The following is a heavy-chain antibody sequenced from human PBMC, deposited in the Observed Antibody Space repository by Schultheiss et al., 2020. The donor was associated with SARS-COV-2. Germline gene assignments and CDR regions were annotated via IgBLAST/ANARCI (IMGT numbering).Heavy chain of an antibody. V-gene: IGHV3-66*01. CDR2: IYSGGST. J-gene: IGHJ4*02. CDR3: AREQQDGDSGDY. Sequence: GGSLRLSCAASGFTFSSYAMSWVRQAPGKGLEWVSVIYSGGSTYYADSVKGRFTISRDNSKNTLYLQMNSLRAEDTAVYYCAREQQDGDSGDYWGQGTLVTVSS. CDR1: GFTFSSYA. D-gene: IGHD4-17*01.